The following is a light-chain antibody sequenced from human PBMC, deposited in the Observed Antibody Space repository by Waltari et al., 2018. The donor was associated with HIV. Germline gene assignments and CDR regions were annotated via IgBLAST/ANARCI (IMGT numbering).Light chain of an antibody. J-gene: IGLJ3*02. CDR2: DVS. CDR1: SSDVGGYNY. Sequence: QSALTQPASVSGSPGQSITISCTGTSSDVGGYNYVSWYQPHPGKPPKLMIYDVSKRPSGVSYRCAGSKSGNTASLTISGLQAEDEADYYCSSYTTSSTWVVGGGTKLTVL. V-gene: IGLV2-14*01. CDR3: SSYTTSSTWV.